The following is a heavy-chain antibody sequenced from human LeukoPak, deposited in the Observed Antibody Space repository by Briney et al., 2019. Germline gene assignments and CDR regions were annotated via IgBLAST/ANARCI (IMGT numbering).Heavy chain of an antibody. J-gene: IGHJ6*03. Sequence: GASVKVSCKASRYTFTGYYMHWVRQAPGQGLEWMGRINPNSGGTNYAQKLQGRVTMTTDTSTSTAYMELRSLRSDDTAVYYCARAGLEWLLGYYYMDVWGKGTTVTVSS. D-gene: IGHD3-3*01. CDR1: RYTFTGYY. CDR2: INPNSGGT. CDR3: ARAGLEWLLGYYYMDV. V-gene: IGHV1-2*06.